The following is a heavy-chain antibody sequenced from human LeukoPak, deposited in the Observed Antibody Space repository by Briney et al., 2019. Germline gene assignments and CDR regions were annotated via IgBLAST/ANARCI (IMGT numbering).Heavy chain of an antibody. CDR1: GGTFRRFA. CDR2: IIPIFGSA. J-gene: IGHJ5*02. V-gene: IGHV1-69*13. Sequence: SVKASCKASGGTFRRFAMSWVRQAPGQGLEWMGGIIPIFGSANYAQKFQGRVTITADESTSTAYMELSNLRSEDTAVYYCARVVTPRYCTSTSCYSKGWFDPWGQGTLVTVSS. CDR3: ARVVTPRYCTSTSCYSKGWFDP. D-gene: IGHD2-2*01.